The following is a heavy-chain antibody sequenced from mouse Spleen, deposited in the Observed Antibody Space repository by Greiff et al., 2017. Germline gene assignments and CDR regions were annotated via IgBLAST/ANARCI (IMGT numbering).Heavy chain of an antibody. J-gene: IGHJ2*01. Sequence: VQLQQSGPELVKPGASVRISCKASGYTFTSYYIHWVKQRPGQGLEWIGWIYPGNVNTKYNEKFKGKATLTADKSSSTAYMQLSSLTSEDSAVYFCARSGYDYFFDYWGQGTTLTVSS. V-gene: IGHV1S56*01. CDR3: ARSGYDYFFDY. D-gene: IGHD2-4*01. CDR2: IYPGNVNT. CDR1: GYTFTSYY.